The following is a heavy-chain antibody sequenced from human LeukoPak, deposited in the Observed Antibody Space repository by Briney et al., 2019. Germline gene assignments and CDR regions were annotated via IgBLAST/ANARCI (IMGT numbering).Heavy chain of an antibody. CDR2: IHTSGAT. J-gene: IGHJ4*02. Sequence: PSETLSLTCALSGDSMNDYYWSWIRQPAGKGLEWIGQIHTSGATKYKPSLQSRLTLSIDTSRNQLSLELNFVTAADTATYYCARRDFTSAWDFHFWGPGTLVTVSS. CDR1: GDSMNDYY. V-gene: IGHV4-59*10. D-gene: IGHD6-19*01. CDR3: ARRDFTSAWDFHF.